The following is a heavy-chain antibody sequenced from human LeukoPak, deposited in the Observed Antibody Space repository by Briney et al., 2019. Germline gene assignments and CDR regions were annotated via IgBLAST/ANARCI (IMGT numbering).Heavy chain of an antibody. D-gene: IGHD6-6*01. CDR2: IKQDGSEK. J-gene: IGHJ3*02. CDR1: RFTFSSYW. CDR3: ARDPWYLSIAAPRGTFDI. V-gene: IGHV3-7*01. Sequence: PGGSLRLSCAASRFTFSSYWMNWVRQAPGKGLQWVANIKQDGSEKYYVDSVKGRFTISRDNAKNSLYLQMNSLRAEDTAVYYCARDPWYLSIAAPRGTFDIWGQGTMVTVSS.